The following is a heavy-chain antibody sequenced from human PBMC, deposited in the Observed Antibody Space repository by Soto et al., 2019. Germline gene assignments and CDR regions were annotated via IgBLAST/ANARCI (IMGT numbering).Heavy chain of an antibody. CDR3: AREVVARSGSVRSYGMDV. Sequence: SETLSLTCTVSGGSISSGDYYWSWIRQPPGKGLEWIGYIYYSGSTYYNPSLKSRVTISVDTSKNQFSLKLSSVTAADTAVYYCAREVVARSGSVRSYGMDVWGHGTTVTVPS. CDR2: IYYSGST. D-gene: IGHD3-3*01. J-gene: IGHJ6*02. V-gene: IGHV4-30-4*01. CDR1: GGSISSGDYY.